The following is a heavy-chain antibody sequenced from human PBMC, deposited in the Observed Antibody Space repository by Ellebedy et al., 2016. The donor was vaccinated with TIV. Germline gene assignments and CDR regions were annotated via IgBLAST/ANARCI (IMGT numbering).Heavy chain of an antibody. CDR1: GGSISSNSYY. J-gene: IGHJ4*02. V-gene: IGHV4-39*01. Sequence: GSLRLSCTVSGGSISSNSYYWGWIRQPPGKGLEWIGNIYYSGSTYYNPSLKSRVTISVDTSKNQFSRKLSSVTAADTAVYYCASGYRPPYNWILNYFDYWGQGTLVTVSS. CDR3: ASGYRPPYNWILNYFDY. CDR2: IYYSGST. D-gene: IGHD1-1*01.